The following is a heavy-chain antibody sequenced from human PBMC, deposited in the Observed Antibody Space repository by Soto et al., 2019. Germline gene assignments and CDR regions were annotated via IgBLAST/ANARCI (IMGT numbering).Heavy chain of an antibody. CDR3: ATDPAFFRERAFDI. V-gene: IGHV1-24*01. Sequence: ASVKVSCKVSGYTLTELSMHWVRQAPGKGLEWMGGFDPEDGETIYAQKFQGRVTMTEDTSTDTAYMELSSLRSEDTAVYYCATDPAFFRERAFDIWGQGTMVTVSS. CDR2: FDPEDGET. CDR1: GYTLTELS. J-gene: IGHJ3*02.